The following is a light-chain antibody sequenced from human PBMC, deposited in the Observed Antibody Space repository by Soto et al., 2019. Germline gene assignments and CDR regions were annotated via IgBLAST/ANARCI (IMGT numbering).Light chain of an antibody. CDR1: QSVASNY. Sequence: RVSPQFPGTLAFSPRERATLCCRASQSVASNYVAWFQQKPGQAPSLLNYTTTRRASGNRGRFSSSASGTDFTLTISRLEPEDLAVYCCQQYNTSPRTFGQGTKVDIK. CDR2: TTT. J-gene: IGKJ1*01. V-gene: IGKV3-20*01. CDR3: QQYNTSPRT.